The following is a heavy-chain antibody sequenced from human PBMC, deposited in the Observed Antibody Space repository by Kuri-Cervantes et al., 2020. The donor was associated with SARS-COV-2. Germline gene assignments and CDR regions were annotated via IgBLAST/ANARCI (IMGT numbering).Heavy chain of an antibody. J-gene: IGHJ3*02. CDR2: ISGSGGST. CDR1: GFTFSSYA. V-gene: IGHV3-23*01. D-gene: IGHD1-26*01. CDR3: AKGEGAAPDLDAFDI. Sequence: GESLKISCAASGFTFSSYAMSWVRQAPGKGLEWVSAISGSGGSTYYADSVKGRFTISRDNSKNTLYLQMNSLRAEDTAVYYCAKGEGAAPDLDAFDIWGQGTMVTVSS.